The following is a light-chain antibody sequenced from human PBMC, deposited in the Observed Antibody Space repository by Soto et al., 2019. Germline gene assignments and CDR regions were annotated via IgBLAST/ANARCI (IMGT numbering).Light chain of an antibody. V-gene: IGKV1-5*03. CDR3: QHYDSYSGT. Sequence: DIQMTQSPSTLSASVGDRVIITCRASQSISYCLAWYQQKPGKAPNLLIYKASTLESGVPSRFSGSGSGTEFTLTISSLQPDDFTTYYCQHYDSYSGTFGQGTKVDI. CDR1: QSISYC. CDR2: KAS. J-gene: IGKJ1*01.